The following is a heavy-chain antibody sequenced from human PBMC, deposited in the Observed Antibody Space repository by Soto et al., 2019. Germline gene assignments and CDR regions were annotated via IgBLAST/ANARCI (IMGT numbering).Heavy chain of an antibody. CDR3: ARGGVYCSGGSCYPAYMDV. Sequence: ASVKVFCKASGYTFTSYYMHWVRQAPGQGLEWMGIINPSGGSTSYAQKFQGRVTMTRDTSTSTVYMELSSLRSEDTAVYYCARGGVYCSGGSCYPAYMDVWGKGTTVTVSS. CDR2: INPSGGST. D-gene: IGHD2-15*01. J-gene: IGHJ6*03. V-gene: IGHV1-46*01. CDR1: GYTFTSYY.